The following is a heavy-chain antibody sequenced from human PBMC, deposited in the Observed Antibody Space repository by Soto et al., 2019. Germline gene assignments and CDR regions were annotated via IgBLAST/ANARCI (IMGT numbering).Heavy chain of an antibody. CDR1: GFTFSNAW. CDR3: TTSHLGYDFWSGYPF. Sequence: PGGSLRLSCAASGFTFSNAWMSWVRQAPGKGLEWVGRIKSKTDGGTTDYAAPVKGRFTISRDDSKNTLYLQMNSLKTEDTAVYYCTTSHLGYDFWSGYPFWGQGTLVTVSS. CDR2: IKSKTDGGTT. V-gene: IGHV3-15*01. J-gene: IGHJ4*02. D-gene: IGHD3-3*01.